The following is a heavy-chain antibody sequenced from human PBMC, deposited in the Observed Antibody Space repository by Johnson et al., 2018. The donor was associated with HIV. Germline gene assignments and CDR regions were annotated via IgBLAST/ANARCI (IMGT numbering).Heavy chain of an antibody. CDR3: AKDITVVMHGAGAFDI. CDR1: GFTIDNYA. Sequence: EVQLVESGGGLVQPGRSLRLSCAASGFTIDNYAMHWVRQAPGKGLEWVSGISWNSGSIGYADSVKGRFTISRDKAKNSLYLQMNSLRAEDTALYYCAKDITVVMHGAGAFDIWGQGTMVTVSS. CDR2: ISWNSGSI. V-gene: IGHV3-9*01. D-gene: IGHD4-23*01. J-gene: IGHJ3*02.